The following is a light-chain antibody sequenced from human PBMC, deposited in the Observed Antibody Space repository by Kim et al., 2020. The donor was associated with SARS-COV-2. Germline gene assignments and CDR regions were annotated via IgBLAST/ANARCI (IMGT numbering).Light chain of an antibody. V-gene: IGKV3-11*01. Sequence: PGEGATLSCRASHNVGINLAWYQQTPGQSPRLLIYDAAMRAAGIPDRFSGSRSGTDFTLTIGSLAPEDFAIYYCQQRGSWPPAVTFGGGTKVDIK. J-gene: IGKJ4*01. CDR1: HNVGIN. CDR3: QQRGSWPPAVT. CDR2: DAA.